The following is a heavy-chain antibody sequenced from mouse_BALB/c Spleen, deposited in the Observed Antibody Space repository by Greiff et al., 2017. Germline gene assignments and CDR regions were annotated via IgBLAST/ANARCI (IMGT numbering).Heavy chain of an antibody. V-gene: IGHV3-6*02. CDR3: AREDYGTSTGAY. D-gene: IGHD1-1*01. J-gene: IGHJ3*01. CDR1: GYSITSGYY. CDR2: ISYDGSN. Sequence: ESGPGLVKPSQSLSLTCSVTGYSITSGYYWNWIRQFPGNKLEWMGYISYDGSNNYNPSLKNRISITRDTSKNQFFLKLNSVTTEDTATYYCAREDYGTSTGAYWGQGTLVTVSA.